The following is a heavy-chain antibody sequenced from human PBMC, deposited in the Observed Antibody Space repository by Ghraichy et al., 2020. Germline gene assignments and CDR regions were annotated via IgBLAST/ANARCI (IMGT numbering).Heavy chain of an antibody. CDR3: ARERSSSRWTTLGYFDY. CDR2: IKQDGSEK. Sequence: GGSLRLSCAASGFTFSNYWMSWVRQAPGKGLEWVANIKQDGSEKYYVDSVKGRFTISRDNAKNSLYLQMNSLRAEDTAVYYCARERSSSRWTTLGYFDYWGQGTLVTVSS. V-gene: IGHV3-7*03. CDR1: GFTFSNYW. J-gene: IGHJ4*02. D-gene: IGHD6-13*01.